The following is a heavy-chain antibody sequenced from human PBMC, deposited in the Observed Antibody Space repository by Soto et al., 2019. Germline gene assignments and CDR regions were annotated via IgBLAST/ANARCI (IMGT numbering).Heavy chain of an antibody. CDR1: GGTFSTYP. J-gene: IGHJ5*02. Sequence: ASVKVSCKASGGTFSTYPINWVRQAPGQGLEWMGGIIPLFGTTNYAQKLKGRVTITADESTSTAYMELSSLRAEDAAVYYCARGATHGSSWYFWFDPWGQGTLVTVSS. V-gene: IGHV1-69*13. CDR2: IIPLFGTT. CDR3: ARGATHGSSWYFWFDP. D-gene: IGHD6-13*01.